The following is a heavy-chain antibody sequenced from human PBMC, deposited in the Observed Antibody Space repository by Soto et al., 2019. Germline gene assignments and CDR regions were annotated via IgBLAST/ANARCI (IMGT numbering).Heavy chain of an antibody. V-gene: IGHV3-48*03. CDR3: ARDIAAAGVIDY. D-gene: IGHD6-13*01. CDR1: GFTFSTYE. Sequence: EVQLVESGGGLVQPGGSLRLSCAASGFTFSTYEMNWVRQAPGKGLEWISYMSGSGIALYYADSVKGRFTISRDNAKNSLYLQMTTLRAEDTAVYYCARDIAAAGVIDYWGQGTLVTVSS. CDR2: MSGSGIAL. J-gene: IGHJ4*02.